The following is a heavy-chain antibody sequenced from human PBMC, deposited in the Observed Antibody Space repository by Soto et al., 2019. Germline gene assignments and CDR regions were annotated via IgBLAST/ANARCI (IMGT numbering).Heavy chain of an antibody. V-gene: IGHV1-18*04. D-gene: IGHD2-21*01. CDR1: GYTFTSYG. CDR3: ARGHRGVSGSMDV. CDR2: ISAYNGKQ. J-gene: IGHJ6*02. Sequence: ASVQVSCKASGYTFTSYGISWVRQAPGQGLEWMGWISAYNGKQNYAQKLQGRVTMTTDTSTSTAYMELRSLRSDDTAVYYCARGHRGVSGSMDVWGQGATDALSS.